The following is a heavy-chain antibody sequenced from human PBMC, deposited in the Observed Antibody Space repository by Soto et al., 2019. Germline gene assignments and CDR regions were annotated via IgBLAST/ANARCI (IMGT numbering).Heavy chain of an antibody. CDR2: ISGGGRAT. V-gene: IGHV3-23*01. J-gene: IGHJ5*02. D-gene: IGHD5-18*01. Sequence: PGGSLRLSCSASGFTFTSSGMSWVRQAPGKGLEWLSAISGGGRATYYADSVKGRFTISRDNSKNTLHLKMNSLREEDTALCNCEKYGRRGSAYGHLEHWGLASLVTVSS. CDR3: EKYGRRGSAYGHLEH. CDR1: GFTFTSSG.